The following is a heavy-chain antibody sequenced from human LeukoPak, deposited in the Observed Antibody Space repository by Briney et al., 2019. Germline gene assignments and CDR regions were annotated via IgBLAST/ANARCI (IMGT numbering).Heavy chain of an antibody. V-gene: IGHV4-34*01. J-gene: IGHJ3*02. CDR1: GWPFSGYY. CDR3: AREYDTSSTAFDI. Sequence: TSETLSLTCGVYGWPFSGYYWSWIRQPPGKGLEWIGEISHRGDTNYNPSLKSRVTISLDTSKKQFSLKVTSVTAADTAVYYCAREYDTSSTAFDIWGQGTMVTVSS. D-gene: IGHD5/OR15-5a*01. CDR2: ISHRGDT.